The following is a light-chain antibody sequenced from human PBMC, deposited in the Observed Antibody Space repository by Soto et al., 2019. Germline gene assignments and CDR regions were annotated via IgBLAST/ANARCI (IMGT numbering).Light chain of an antibody. Sequence: EIVLTQSPGTLSLSPGERATLSCRASQSVSSSLAWYQQKPGQAPRLLIYAASNRATGVPARFSGSWSGTEFTLTISSLQSEDFAVYYCQQYNNWITFGQGTRLEIK. V-gene: IGKV3-15*01. CDR2: AAS. CDR3: QQYNNWIT. CDR1: QSVSSS. J-gene: IGKJ5*01.